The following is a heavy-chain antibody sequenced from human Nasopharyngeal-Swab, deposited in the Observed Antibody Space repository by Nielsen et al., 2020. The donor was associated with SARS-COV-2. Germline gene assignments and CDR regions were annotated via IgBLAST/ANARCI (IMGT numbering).Heavy chain of an antibody. CDR2: INFSGTT. Sequence: WIRQPPGKGLERVGYINFSGTTNYNPSLESRVTIPVDTSKNQFSLILNSMTAADTAVYYCARGRGYAYPVDYWGQGILVTVSS. D-gene: IGHD1-1*01. V-gene: IGHV4-59*01. CDR3: ARGRGYAYPVDY. J-gene: IGHJ4*02.